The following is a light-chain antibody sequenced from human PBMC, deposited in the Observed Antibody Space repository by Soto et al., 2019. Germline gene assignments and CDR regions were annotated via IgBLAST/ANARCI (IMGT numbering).Light chain of an antibody. Sequence: QSVLTQPPSVSGAPGQRVTISCTGSSSNIGAGYDVHWYQQLPGTAPKLLIYGNSNRPSGVPDRFSGSKSGTSASLAITGLQAGDEADYYCQCYDSSLSAFYVFGTGTKVTVL. V-gene: IGLV1-40*01. CDR2: GNS. J-gene: IGLJ1*01. CDR1: SSNIGAGYD. CDR3: QCYDSSLSAFYV.